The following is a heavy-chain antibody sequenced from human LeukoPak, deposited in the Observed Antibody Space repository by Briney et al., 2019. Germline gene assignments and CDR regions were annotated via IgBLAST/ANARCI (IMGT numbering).Heavy chain of an antibody. D-gene: IGHD3-16*01. V-gene: IGHV3-21*01. CDR1: GFTFSSYS. CDR2: ISSSSSYI. CDR3: ARDGVWVYYYYMDV. Sequence: PGGSLRLSCAASGFTFSSYSMNWVRQAPGKGLEWVSSISSSSSYIYYADSVKGRFTISRDNAKNSLYLQMNSLRAEDTAVYYCARDGVWVYYYYMDVWGKGTTVTVSS. J-gene: IGHJ6*03.